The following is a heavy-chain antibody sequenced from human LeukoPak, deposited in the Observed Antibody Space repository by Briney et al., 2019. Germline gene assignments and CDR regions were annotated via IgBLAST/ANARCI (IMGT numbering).Heavy chain of an antibody. CDR3: AREQRDFIETPHYYYGMDV. J-gene: IGHJ6*02. Sequence: GGSLRLSCAASGFTVSSNYMSWVRQAPGKGLEWVSVIYSGGSTYYADFVKGRFTISRDNSKNTLYLQMNSLRAEDTAVYYCAREQRDFIETPHYYYGMDVWGQGTTVTVSS. CDR2: IYSGGST. D-gene: IGHD4-23*01. CDR1: GFTVSSNY. V-gene: IGHV3-53*01.